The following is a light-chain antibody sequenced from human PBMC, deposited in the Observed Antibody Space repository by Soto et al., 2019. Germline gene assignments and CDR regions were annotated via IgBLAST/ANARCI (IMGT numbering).Light chain of an antibody. Sequence: QSVLTQPPSASGSPGQSVTISCTGTSSDVGGYNYVSWYQQHPGKAPTLMIYEVTKRPSGVPDRFSGSKSGNTASLTVSGLQAEDEADYYCSSHADSYNWVFGGGTKLTVL. J-gene: IGLJ3*02. CDR2: EVT. CDR3: SSHADSYNWV. CDR1: SSDVGGYNY. V-gene: IGLV2-8*01.